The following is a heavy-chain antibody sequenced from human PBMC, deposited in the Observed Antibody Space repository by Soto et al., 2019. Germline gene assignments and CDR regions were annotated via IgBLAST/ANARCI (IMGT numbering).Heavy chain of an antibody. J-gene: IGHJ6*01. Sequence: QLVQSGAEVKKPGTSLKISCKASGYSLTDYYIHWVRQAPGQGFEWMGWINPKSGGTRYAEKFRGGVNLSRDTSISTVYMEVNLLKSDVTAIYFCARGLITVPPLSYFGMDVWGQGTMVTVSS. V-gene: IGHV1-2*02. D-gene: IGHD3-9*01. CDR3: ARGLITVPPLSYFGMDV. CDR1: GYSLTDYY. CDR2: INPKSGGT.